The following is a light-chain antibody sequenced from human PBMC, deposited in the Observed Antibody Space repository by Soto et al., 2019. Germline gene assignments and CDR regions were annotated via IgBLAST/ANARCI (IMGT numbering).Light chain of an antibody. CDR3: QQYNDNWT. CDR2: KAS. V-gene: IGKV1-5*03. J-gene: IGKJ1*01. CDR1: QSISSW. Sequence: DIQMTQAASTLSASVGDRDTITCRASQSISSWLAWYQQKPGTAPKLLIYKASTLQSGVPSRFSGSGSGTEFTLTISSLQPDDSATYYCQQYNDNWTFGQGTKV.